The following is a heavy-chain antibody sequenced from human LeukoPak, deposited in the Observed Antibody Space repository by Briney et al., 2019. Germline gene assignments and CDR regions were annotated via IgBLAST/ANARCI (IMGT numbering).Heavy chain of an antibody. CDR2: ISGSGGST. J-gene: IGHJ4*02. CDR3: AKAGGFLYYFDY. CDR1: GFTFSSYA. D-gene: IGHD3-16*01. V-gene: IGHV3-23*01. Sequence: GGSLGLSCAASGFTFSSYAMSWVRQAPGKGLEWVSAISGSGGSTYYADSVKGRFTISRGNSKNTLYLQMNSLRAEDTAVYYCAKAGGFLYYFDYWGQGTLVTVSS.